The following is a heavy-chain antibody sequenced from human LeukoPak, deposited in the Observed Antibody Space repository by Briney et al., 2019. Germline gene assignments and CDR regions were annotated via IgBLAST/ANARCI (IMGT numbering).Heavy chain of an antibody. CDR1: GFTFSSYS. J-gene: IGHJ4*02. D-gene: IGHD3/OR15-3a*01. Sequence: KTGGSLRLSCAASGFTFSSYSMNWVRQAPGKGLEWVSSISSSSSYIYYADSVKGRFTISRDNSKNTLYLQMNSLRAEDTAVYYRARDYMILSQSPLDYWGQGTLVTVSS. CDR2: ISSSSSYI. CDR3: ARDYMILSQSPLDY. V-gene: IGHV3-21*01.